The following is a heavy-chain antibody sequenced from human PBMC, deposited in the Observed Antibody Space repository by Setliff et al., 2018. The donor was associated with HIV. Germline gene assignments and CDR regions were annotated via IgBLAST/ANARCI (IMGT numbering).Heavy chain of an antibody. CDR2: IRSSADT. J-gene: IGHJ4*02. D-gene: IGHD6-25*01. V-gene: IGHV4-39*01. Sequence: PSETLSLTCTVSGASISSHNYCWGWIRPSPGKGLEWIASIRSSADTYYNPSLQSRVIISVDTSSNQISLRLTSVTAADTAVYYCTIPASALAPNWGRGTQVTVSS. CDR1: GASISSHNYC. CDR3: TIPASALAPN.